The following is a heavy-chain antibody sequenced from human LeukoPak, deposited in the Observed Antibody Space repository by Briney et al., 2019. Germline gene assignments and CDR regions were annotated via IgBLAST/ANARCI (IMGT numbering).Heavy chain of an antibody. Sequence: GGSLRLSCAASGFTFGNYAMSWVRQTPGKGLEWVSGISGRGGSAYYADSVKGRFTISRDNGKNTVYLQINSLRAEDTAVYYCAKSAISYDSSGFYGNDYWGQGTLVTVSS. J-gene: IGHJ4*02. CDR3: AKSAISYDSSGFYGNDY. D-gene: IGHD3-22*01. V-gene: IGHV3-23*01. CDR1: GFTFGNYA. CDR2: ISGRGGSA.